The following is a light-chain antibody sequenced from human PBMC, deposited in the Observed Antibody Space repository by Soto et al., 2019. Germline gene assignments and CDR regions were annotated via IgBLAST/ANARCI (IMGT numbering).Light chain of an antibody. CDR3: QQYGSLPFT. V-gene: IGKV3-20*01. J-gene: IGKJ3*01. CDR1: QSVSSSY. Sequence: EIVLTQSPGTLSLSPGERATLSCRASQSVSSSYLAWYQQKPGQAPRLLIYDASSRATGIPDRFSGSGSGTDFTLTISRLEPEDFAVYYCQQYGSLPFTFGPGTKVDIK. CDR2: DAS.